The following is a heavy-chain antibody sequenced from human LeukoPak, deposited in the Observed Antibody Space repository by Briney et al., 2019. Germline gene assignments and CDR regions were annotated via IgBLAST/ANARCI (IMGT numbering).Heavy chain of an antibody. CDR3: ARGKWEPLDY. D-gene: IGHD1-26*01. Sequence: GGSLRLSCAASGFTFNTYAMSWVRQAPGKGLEWVSAISDSGGSAYYADSVKGRFTISRDNSKNTLYLQMNSLRAEDTAVYHCARGKWEPLDYWGQGTLVTVSS. CDR2: ISDSGGSA. V-gene: IGHV3-23*01. J-gene: IGHJ4*02. CDR1: GFTFNTYA.